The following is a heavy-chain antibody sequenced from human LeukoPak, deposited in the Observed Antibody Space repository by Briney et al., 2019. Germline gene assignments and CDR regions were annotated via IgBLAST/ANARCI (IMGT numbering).Heavy chain of an antibody. Sequence: GRSLRLSCAASGFTFSSYAMHWVRQAPGKGLEWVAVISYDGSNKYYADSVKGRFTISRDNSKNTLYLQMNSLRAEDTAVYYCVKDPWLAQGYWGQGTLVTVSS. CDR3: VKDPWLAQGY. D-gene: IGHD6-19*01. CDR1: GFTFSSYA. CDR2: ISYDGSNK. V-gene: IGHV3-30-3*01. J-gene: IGHJ4*02.